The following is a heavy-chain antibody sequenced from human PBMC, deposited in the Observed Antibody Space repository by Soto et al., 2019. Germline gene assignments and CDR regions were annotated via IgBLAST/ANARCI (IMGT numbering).Heavy chain of an antibody. Sequence: PGGSLRLSCAASGFTFSSYGMSWVRQAPGKGLEWVADIKQDGSEQYYVDSVKGRFTISRDNAKNSLYLQMNSLRAEDTAGYYCARDSNPYYYDSSGYYPYYYYYYGMDVWGQGTTVTVSS. CDR2: IKQDGSEQ. V-gene: IGHV3-7*01. CDR3: ARDSNPYYYDSSGYYPYYYYYYGMDV. J-gene: IGHJ6*02. D-gene: IGHD3-22*01. CDR1: GFTFSSYG.